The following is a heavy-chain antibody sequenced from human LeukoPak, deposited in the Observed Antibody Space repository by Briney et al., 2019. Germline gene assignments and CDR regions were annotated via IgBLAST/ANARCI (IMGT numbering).Heavy chain of an antibody. CDR3: ARHWSSTHQYYYYYYMDV. D-gene: IGHD2-2*01. CDR1: GYSFTSYW. V-gene: IGHV5-51*01. Sequence: KISCKGSGYSFTSYWIGWVRQMPGKGLEWMGIIYPGDSDTRYSPSFQGQVTISADKSISTAYLQWSSLKASDTAMYYCARHWSSTHQYYYYYYMDVWGKGTTVTVSS. CDR2: IYPGDSDT. J-gene: IGHJ6*03.